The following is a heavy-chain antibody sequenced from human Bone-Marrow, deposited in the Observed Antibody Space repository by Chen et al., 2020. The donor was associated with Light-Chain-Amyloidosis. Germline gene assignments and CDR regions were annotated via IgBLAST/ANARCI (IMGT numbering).Heavy chain of an antibody. Sequence: EVQLEQSGPEVKERGESLKLAGKGYGYTFPNYWIGWVRQMPGKGLEWMGVIYPDDSDAIYSPSFEGQVTISADKSITTAYLQWRSLKASDTAMYYCARRRDGYNFDYWGQGTLVTVSS. CDR2: IYPDDSDA. J-gene: IGHJ4*02. D-gene: IGHD5-12*01. V-gene: IGHV5-51*01. CDR1: GYTFPNYW. CDR3: ARRRDGYNFDY.